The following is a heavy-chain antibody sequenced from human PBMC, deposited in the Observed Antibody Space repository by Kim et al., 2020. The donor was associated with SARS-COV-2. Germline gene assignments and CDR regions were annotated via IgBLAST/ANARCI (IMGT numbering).Heavy chain of an antibody. V-gene: IGHV3-30*01. Sequence: GRFTISRDNSKNTLYLQMNSLRAEDTTVYYCARNNHPGSPIAYYYYGMDVWGQGTTVTVSS. D-gene: IGHD3-10*01. CDR3: ARNNHPGSPIAYYYYGMDV. J-gene: IGHJ6*02.